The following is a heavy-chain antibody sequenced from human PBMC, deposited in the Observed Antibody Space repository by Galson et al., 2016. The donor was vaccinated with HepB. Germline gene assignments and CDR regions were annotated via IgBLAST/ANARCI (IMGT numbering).Heavy chain of an antibody. D-gene: IGHD4-11*01. V-gene: IGHV4-31*11. CDR3: ARKRGADYRHFTGAFDI. J-gene: IGHJ3*02. CDR2: IFYSGYT. CDR1: GGSITGGTYH. Sequence: TLSLTCALSGGSITGGTYHWTWVRQQPGKGLEWIGYIFYSGYTYYNPSLKSRVTISVDTSSNHFSLTLSSVTAADTAVYYCARKRGADYRHFTGAFDIWGQGTMVTVSS.